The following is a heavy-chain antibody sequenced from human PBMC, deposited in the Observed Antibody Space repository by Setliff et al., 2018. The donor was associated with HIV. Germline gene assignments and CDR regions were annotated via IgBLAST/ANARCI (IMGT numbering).Heavy chain of an antibody. D-gene: IGHD3-10*01. CDR1: GGSISSGGYY. CDR2: IYSTGDT. CDR3: ARAFGSGSYRWFDP. V-gene: IGHV4-61*08. J-gene: IGHJ5*02. Sequence: SETLSLTCTVSGGSISSGGYYWSWIRQHPGKGLEWVGHIYSTGDTTYNPPLKSPVTLSADTSKNQYSLRLSSVTAADTAVYYCARAFGSGSYRWFDPWGQGTLVAVSS.